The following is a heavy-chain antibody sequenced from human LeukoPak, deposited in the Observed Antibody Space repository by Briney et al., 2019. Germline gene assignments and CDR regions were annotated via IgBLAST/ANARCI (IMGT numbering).Heavy chain of an antibody. Sequence: SETLSLTCTVSGGSISSGSYYWNWIRQPAGKGLEWIGRIYTSGSTSYNPSLNSRVTISVDTSKNQFSLKLSSVTAADTAVYYCARGLTMVRGVILSGYDYWGQGTLVTVSS. CDR2: IYTSGST. V-gene: IGHV4-61*02. J-gene: IGHJ4*02. CDR1: GGSISSGSYY. D-gene: IGHD3-10*01. CDR3: ARGLTMVRGVILSGYDY.